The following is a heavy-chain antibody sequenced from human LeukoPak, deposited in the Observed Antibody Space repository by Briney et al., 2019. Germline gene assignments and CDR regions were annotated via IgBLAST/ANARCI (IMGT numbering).Heavy chain of an antibody. D-gene: IGHD3-3*01. J-gene: IGHJ4*02. V-gene: IGHV3-21*01. Sequence: GGSLRLSCAASGFTFSSYAMNWVRQAPGKGLEGVSSVGPGGSSIDYADSLKGRFTISRDNAKNSLYLQMSSLRVEDTAVYFCARGHDTIYGVLYPLAYWGQGTLVTVSS. CDR2: VGPGGSSI. CDR3: ARGHDTIYGVLYPLAY. CDR1: GFTFSSYA.